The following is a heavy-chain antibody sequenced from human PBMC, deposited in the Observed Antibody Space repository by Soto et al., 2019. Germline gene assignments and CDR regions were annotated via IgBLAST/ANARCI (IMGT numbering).Heavy chain of an antibody. Sequence: GGSQRLSCGASEVTCVSYAIRCVSQNPGKGLEWVSAISDSGSTTYYADSVKGRFTISRDNSKNTLYLQMNSLRAEDTAVYYCAKDGDFWSGYCDYWGQGTLVTVSS. D-gene: IGHD3-3*01. CDR3: AKDGDFWSGYCDY. CDR1: EVTCVSYA. J-gene: IGHJ4*02. V-gene: IGHV3-23*01. CDR2: ISDSGSTT.